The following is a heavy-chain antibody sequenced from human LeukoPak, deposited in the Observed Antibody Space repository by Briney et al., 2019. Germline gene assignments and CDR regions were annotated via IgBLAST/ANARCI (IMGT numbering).Heavy chain of an antibody. J-gene: IGHJ6*04. CDR1: GWSFSGYY. Sequence: SETLSLTCAVYGWSFSGYYWSWIRQPPGKGLEWIGEINHSGSTNYNPSLKSRVTISVDTSKNQFSLKLSSVTAADTAVYYCARARPGDIVVVPAAIGMDVWGKGTTVTVSS. D-gene: IGHD2-2*01. V-gene: IGHV4-34*01. CDR2: INHSGST. CDR3: ARARPGDIVVVPAAIGMDV.